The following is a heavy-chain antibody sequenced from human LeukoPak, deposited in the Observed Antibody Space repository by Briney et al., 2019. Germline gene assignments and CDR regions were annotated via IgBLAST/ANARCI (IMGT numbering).Heavy chain of an antibody. J-gene: IGHJ3*02. CDR2: IKQDGSEN. V-gene: IGHV3-7*05. D-gene: IGHD3-9*01. CDR3: ATYWRYFDWLLSDI. CDR1: GFTFSSYE. Sequence: GGSLRLSCAASGFTFSSYEMNWFAKAPGKGLKALASIKQDGSENYYVDSVKRRLTISRDNVKNSLYLQMNSLRAEDTAVYYCATYWRYFDWLLSDIWGLGTMVTVSS.